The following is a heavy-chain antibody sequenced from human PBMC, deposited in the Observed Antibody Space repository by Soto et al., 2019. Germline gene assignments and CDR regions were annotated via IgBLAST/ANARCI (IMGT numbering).Heavy chain of an antibody. CDR1: GFTFDDYA. CDR2: ISWNSGSI. CDR3: AKEIAAAGIGGYYYGMDV. D-gene: IGHD6-13*01. V-gene: IGHV3-9*01. J-gene: IGHJ6*02. Sequence: GGSLRLSCAASGFTFDDYAMHWVRQAPGKGLEWVSGISWNSGSIGYADSVKGRFTISRDNAKNSLYLQMNSLRAEDTALYYCAKEIAAAGIGGYYYGMDVWGQGTTVTVSS.